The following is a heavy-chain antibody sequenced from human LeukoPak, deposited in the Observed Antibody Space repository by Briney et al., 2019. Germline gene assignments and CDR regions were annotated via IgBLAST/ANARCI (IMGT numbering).Heavy chain of an antibody. CDR1: GASLNSYY. J-gene: IGHJ4*02. D-gene: IGHD4-17*01. CDR2: IYSGGST. V-gene: IGHV4-4*07. CDR3: AREGRYGDYEGY. Sequence: SETLSLTCTVSGASLNSYYWSWIRQPAGKGLEWIGRIYSGGSTNYNPSLKSRVTLSVDTSKNQFSLRLSSLTVADTAVYYCAREGRYGDYEGYWGQGTLVTVSS.